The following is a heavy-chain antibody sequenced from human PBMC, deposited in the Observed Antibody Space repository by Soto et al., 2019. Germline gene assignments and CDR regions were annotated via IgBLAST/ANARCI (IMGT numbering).Heavy chain of an antibody. V-gene: IGHV1-24*01. CDR1: GYTLTELS. D-gene: IGHD3-3*01. J-gene: IGHJ5*02. CDR2: FDPEDGET. Sequence: ASVKVSCKVSGYTLTELSMHWVRQAPGKGLEWMGGFDPEDGETIYAQKFQGRVTMTEDTSTDTAYMELSSLRSEDTAVYYCAKDYILRPNHPRRSPWGQGTLVTVSS. CDR3: AKDYILRPNHPRRSP.